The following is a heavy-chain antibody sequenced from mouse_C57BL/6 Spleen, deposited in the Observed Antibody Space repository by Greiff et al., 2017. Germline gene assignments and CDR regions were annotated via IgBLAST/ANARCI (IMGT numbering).Heavy chain of an antibody. CDR2: IDPETGGT. V-gene: IGHV1-15*01. J-gene: IGHJ4*01. CDR3: TRWITTVGAHYAMDY. Sequence: VQLQQSGAELVRPGASVTLSCKASGYTFTDYEMHWVKQTPVHGLEWIGAIDPETGGTAYNQKFKGKAILTADKSSSTAYMELRSLTSEDSAVYYCTRWITTVGAHYAMDYWGQGTSVTVST. D-gene: IGHD1-1*01. CDR1: GYTFTDYE.